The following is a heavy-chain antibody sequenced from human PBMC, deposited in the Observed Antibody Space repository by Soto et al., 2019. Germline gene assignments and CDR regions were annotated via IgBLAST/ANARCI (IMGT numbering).Heavy chain of an antibody. CDR3: ARGTGLRLDY. CDR1: GGSISNYY. J-gene: IGHJ4*02. Sequence: SETLSLTCTVSGGSISNYYWSWIRQPPGKGLECIGYIYYSGSTVYNPSLKSRVTISVDTSKNQFSLKLRSVTAADTAVYYCARGTGLRLDYWGQGTLVTVSS. CDR2: IYYSGST. V-gene: IGHV4-59*01.